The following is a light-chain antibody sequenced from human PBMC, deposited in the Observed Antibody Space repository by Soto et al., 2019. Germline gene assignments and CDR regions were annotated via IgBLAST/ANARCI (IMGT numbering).Light chain of an antibody. CDR3: QQYSNTPQS. Sequence: DIVMTQSPDSLAVSLGERATINCKSSQSVLYSSNNKNYLAWYQQKPGQPPRLLIYWASTRESGVPDRFSGSRSGTDFTLTISSLQAEDVAVYSCQQYSNTPQSFGQGTKVETK. V-gene: IGKV4-1*01. J-gene: IGKJ1*01. CDR1: QSVLYSSNNKNY. CDR2: WAS.